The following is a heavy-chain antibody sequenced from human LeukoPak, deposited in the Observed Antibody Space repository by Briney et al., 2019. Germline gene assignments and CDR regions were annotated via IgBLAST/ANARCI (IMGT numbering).Heavy chain of an antibody. CDR1: GFPFSSYW. V-gene: IGHV3-7*01. Sequence: GGSLRLSCAASGFPFSSYWISWVRQAPGKGLEWVANIKQDGGEKFYVDSVKGRFTISRDNAKNSLYLQMNSLRAEDTAVYYCAREDHSNYNYWGQGTLVTVSS. J-gene: IGHJ4*02. D-gene: IGHD4-11*01. CDR3: AREDHSNYNY. CDR2: IKQDGGEK.